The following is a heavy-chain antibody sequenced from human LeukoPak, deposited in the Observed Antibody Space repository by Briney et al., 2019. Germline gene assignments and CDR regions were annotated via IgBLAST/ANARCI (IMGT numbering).Heavy chain of an antibody. Sequence: PSETLSLTCTVSGYSISSGYYWGWIRQPPGKGLEWIGSIYHSGSTYYNPSLKSRVTISVDTSKNQFSLKLSSVTAADTAVYYCASQTYYYDSSGYYSRVLPHAFDIWGQGTMVTVSS. CDR1: GYSISSGYY. CDR2: IYHSGST. J-gene: IGHJ3*02. V-gene: IGHV4-38-2*02. CDR3: ASQTYYYDSSGYYSRVLPHAFDI. D-gene: IGHD3-22*01.